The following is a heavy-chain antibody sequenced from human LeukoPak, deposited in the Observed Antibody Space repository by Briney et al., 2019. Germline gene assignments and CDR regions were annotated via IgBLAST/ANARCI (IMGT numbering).Heavy chain of an antibody. CDR2: INSDGTST. CDR1: GFIFNNYA. J-gene: IGHJ4*02. D-gene: IGHD5-18*01. Sequence: GGSLRLSCAGSGFIFNNYAMHWVRQPPGKGLVWVSRINSDGTSTSYADSVKGRFTISRDNAENTLYLQMNSLRAEDTAVYYCARGASGYSYGWGQGTLVTVSS. CDR3: ARGASGYSYG. V-gene: IGHV3-74*01.